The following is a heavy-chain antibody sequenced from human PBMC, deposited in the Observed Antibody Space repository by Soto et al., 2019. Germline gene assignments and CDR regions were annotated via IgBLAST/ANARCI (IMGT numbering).Heavy chain of an antibody. Sequence: SETLSLTCTVSGASVRSTDYYWSWIRQAPGKGLEWIGYVYYTGSTYYNPSLMSRLTISVDTSKNQFSLKLTSVTAAETAVYYCVRTARQGAVAPHWFDRWGQGTQVTVSS. CDR2: VYYTGST. CDR3: VRTARQGAVAPHWFDR. V-gene: IGHV4-30-4*01. CDR1: GASVRSTDYY. J-gene: IGHJ5*02. D-gene: IGHD2-21*02.